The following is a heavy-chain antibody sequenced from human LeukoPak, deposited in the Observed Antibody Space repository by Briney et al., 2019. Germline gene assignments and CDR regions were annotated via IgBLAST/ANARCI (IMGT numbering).Heavy chain of an antibody. J-gene: IGHJ6*03. CDR1: GYTFTGYY. V-gene: IGHV1-2*02. D-gene: IGHD2-15*01. CDR2: INPNSGGT. CDR3: ARGVVAATFYYYMDV. Sequence: GASVKVSCKASGYTFTGYYMHWVRQAPGQGLEWMGWINPNSGGTNYAQKFQGRVFMTRDTSISTAYMELSRLRSDDTAVYYCARGVVAATFYYYMDVWGKGTTVTVSS.